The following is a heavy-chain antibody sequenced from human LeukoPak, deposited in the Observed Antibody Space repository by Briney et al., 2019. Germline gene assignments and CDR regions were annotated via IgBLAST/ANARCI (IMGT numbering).Heavy chain of an antibody. J-gene: IGHJ4*02. Sequence: SETVSLTCSVSGVSVSDSYCVWIRQPPGKGLEWIGYIYNSLYTDYSPSLRGRVTLSADKSKNHFSLNLDSVTAADTAVYYCAARRASAAAIDYWGQGTLVTVSS. D-gene: IGHD2-15*01. CDR1: GVSVSDSY. CDR2: IYNSLYT. CDR3: AARRASAAAIDY. V-gene: IGHV4-4*09.